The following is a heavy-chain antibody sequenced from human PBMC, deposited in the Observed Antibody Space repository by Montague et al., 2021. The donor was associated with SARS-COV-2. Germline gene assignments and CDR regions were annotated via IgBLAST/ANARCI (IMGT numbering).Heavy chain of an antibody. D-gene: IGHD3-3*01. Sequence: SLRLSCAASGFTFSSYSMNWVRQAPGKGLEWVSSISGSSSYIYYADSVKGRFTISRDNAKNSLYLQMNSLRAEDTAVYYCARGYDFWSGGYYYYYGMDVWGQGTTVTVSS. CDR3: ARGYDFWSGGYYYYYGMDV. CDR1: GFTFSSYS. V-gene: IGHV3-21*01. J-gene: IGHJ6*02. CDR2: ISGSSSYI.